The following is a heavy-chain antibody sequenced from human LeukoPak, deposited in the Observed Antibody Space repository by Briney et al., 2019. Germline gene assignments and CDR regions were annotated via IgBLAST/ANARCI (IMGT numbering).Heavy chain of an antibody. J-gene: IGHJ4*02. CDR2: INPSGGST. D-gene: IGHD3-10*01. Sequence: ASVKVSCKASGYTFTSYYMHWVRQAPGQGLEWMGIINPSGGSTSYAQKFQGRVTMTRDTSTSTVYMELSSLRSEDTAVHYCARDGSGSYYNAAFFSRRRHVFDYWGQGTLVTVSS. CDR1: GYTFTSYY. V-gene: IGHV1-46*01. CDR3: ARDGSGSYYNAAFFSRRRHVFDY.